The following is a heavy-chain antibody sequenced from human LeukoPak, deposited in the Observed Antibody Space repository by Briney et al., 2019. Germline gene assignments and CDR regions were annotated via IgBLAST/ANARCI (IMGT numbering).Heavy chain of an antibody. V-gene: IGHV4-59*02. CDR2: IFDSGST. J-gene: IGHJ4*02. CDR3: ARARSPKDYYSDTSGYYYFDS. Sequence: PSETLSLTCTVPDGSVTSFYWSWIRQPPGKGLEWIGFIFDSGSTKYNPSLKSRVTISADTSKKQFSLKLSSVTAADTAVYYCARARSPKDYYSDTSGYYYFDSWGQGAQVTASS. CDR1: DGSVTSFY. D-gene: IGHD3-22*01.